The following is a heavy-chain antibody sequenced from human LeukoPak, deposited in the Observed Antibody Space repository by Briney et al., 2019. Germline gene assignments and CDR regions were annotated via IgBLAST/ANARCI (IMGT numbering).Heavy chain of an antibody. J-gene: IGHJ5*02. CDR1: GYTFYDYY. D-gene: IGHD2-15*01. CDR3: ARGGCSGGSCYSSWFDP. CDR2: IDPNSGVR. Sequence: ASVKVSCKASGYTFYDYYIHWVRRAPGQGLEWMGWIDPNSGVRNYAQKFQGRVTMTRDTSTSTAYMGLSSLTFDDTAVYYCARGGCSGGSCYSSWFDPWGQGTLVTVSS. V-gene: IGHV1-2*02.